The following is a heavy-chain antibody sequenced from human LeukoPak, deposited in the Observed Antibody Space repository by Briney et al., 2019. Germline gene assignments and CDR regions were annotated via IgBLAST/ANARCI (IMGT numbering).Heavy chain of an antibody. D-gene: IGHD2-21*02. J-gene: IGHJ4*02. CDR3: ARDRTAPRQRFFDY. V-gene: IGHV4-4*07. Sequence: RPSETLSLTCSVSGVSISDYSWSWIRQPAGKGLEFIGRLSSSANTYYSPSLKSRITLSMDTSKNHFSLNLTSVTAADTAAYYCARDRTAPRQRFFDYWGKGILVTVSS. CDR2: LSSSANT. CDR1: GVSISDYS.